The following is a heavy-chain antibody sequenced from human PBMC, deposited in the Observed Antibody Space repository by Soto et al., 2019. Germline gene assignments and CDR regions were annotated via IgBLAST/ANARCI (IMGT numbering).Heavy chain of an antibody. Sequence: PSETLSLTCTVSGGSISSYYWSWIRQPPGKGLEWIGDIYYSGSTNYNPSLKSRVTISVDTSENQFSLKLSSVTAADTAVYYCARDSVGLYCSGGSCGSFDIWGQGTMVTVSS. D-gene: IGHD2-15*01. CDR1: GGSISSYY. J-gene: IGHJ3*02. V-gene: IGHV4-59*01. CDR2: IYYSGST. CDR3: ARDSVGLYCSGGSCGSFDI.